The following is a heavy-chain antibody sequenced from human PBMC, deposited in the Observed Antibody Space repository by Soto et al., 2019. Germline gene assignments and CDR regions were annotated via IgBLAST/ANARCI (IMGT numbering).Heavy chain of an antibody. V-gene: IGHV3-30*18. D-gene: IGHD3-22*01. CDR2: ISHDGSNK. Sequence: PGGSLRLSCAASGFPSSIYEIHWVRQAPGRGLEWVSLISHDGSNKYYVDSVKGRFIISRDNSKNTVYLQMNSMRTEDTALYYCAKDADFDTSNLHHWGQGTLVTV. J-gene: IGHJ5*02. CDR1: GFPSSIYE. CDR3: AKDADFDTSNLHH.